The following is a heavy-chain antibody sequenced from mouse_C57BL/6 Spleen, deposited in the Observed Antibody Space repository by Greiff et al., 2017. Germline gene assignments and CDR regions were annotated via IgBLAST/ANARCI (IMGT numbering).Heavy chain of an antibody. CDR3: SHYYGSLAY. CDR2: IDPENGDT. J-gene: IGHJ3*01. D-gene: IGHD1-1*01. CDR1: GFNIKDDY. Sequence: DVKLQESGAELVRPGASVKLSCTASGFNIKDDYMHWVQQRPEQGLAWIGWIDPENGDTEYASKFQGKATITADTSSNTAYLQLSSLTSEDTAVYYCSHYYGSLAYWGQGTLVTVSA. V-gene: IGHV14-4*01.